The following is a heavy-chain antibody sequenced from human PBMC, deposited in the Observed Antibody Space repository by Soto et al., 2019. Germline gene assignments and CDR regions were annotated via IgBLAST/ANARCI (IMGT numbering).Heavy chain of an antibody. CDR1: GYTFTSYG. CDR3: ARVFPLHNWFDP. Sequence: ASVKVSCKASGYTFTSYGISWVRQAPGQGLEWMGWISAYNGNTNNAQTLQSRVTMTTDTSTSTAYMERRSLRSDDRPLYYCARVFPLHNWFDPWGQGTLVTVSS. CDR2: ISAYNGNT. V-gene: IGHV1-18*04. J-gene: IGHJ5*02.